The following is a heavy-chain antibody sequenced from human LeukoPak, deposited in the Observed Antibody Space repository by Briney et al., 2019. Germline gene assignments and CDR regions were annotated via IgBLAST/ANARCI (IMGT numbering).Heavy chain of an antibody. CDR1: GFTFSSYG. Sequence: GRSLRLSCAASGFTFSSYGMHWVRQAPGKGLEWVAVIWYDGSNKYYADSVKGRFTISRDNSKNTLYLQMNSLRAEDTAVYYCARDSPRYSSGWYYFDYWGQGTLVTVSS. J-gene: IGHJ4*02. CDR2: IWYDGSNK. CDR3: ARDSPRYSSGWYYFDY. V-gene: IGHV3-33*01. D-gene: IGHD6-19*01.